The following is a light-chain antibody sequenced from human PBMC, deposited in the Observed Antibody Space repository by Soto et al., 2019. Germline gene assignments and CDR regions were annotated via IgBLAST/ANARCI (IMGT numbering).Light chain of an antibody. J-gene: IGLJ2*01. Sequence: QSVLTQPPSASGTPGQRVTISCSGSSSNIGSNYVYWYQQLPGTAPKLLIYRNNQRPSGVPDRFSGSKSGTSASLAISGLRSEDEADYYCAAWDDSLNAVLFGGGTKVTVL. CDR1: SSNIGSNY. V-gene: IGLV1-47*01. CDR3: AAWDDSLNAVL. CDR2: RNN.